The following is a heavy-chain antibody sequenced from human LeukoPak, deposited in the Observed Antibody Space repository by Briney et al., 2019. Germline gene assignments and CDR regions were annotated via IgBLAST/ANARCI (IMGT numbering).Heavy chain of an antibody. D-gene: IGHD3-10*01. CDR2: ISSSGTYT. V-gene: IGHV3-21*01. J-gene: IGHJ4*02. CDR1: GFTFYTYS. Sequence: GGSLRLSCAASGFTFYTYSMNWVRQAPGKGLEWVSSISSSGTYTYYADSVKGRFTISRDNAKNSLYLQMSSLTAEDTALYYCARGRVGDYWGQGTLVTVSS. CDR3: ARGRVGDY.